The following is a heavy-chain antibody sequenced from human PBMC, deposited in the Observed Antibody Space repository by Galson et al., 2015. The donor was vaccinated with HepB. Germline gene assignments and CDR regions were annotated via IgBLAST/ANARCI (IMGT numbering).Heavy chain of an antibody. CDR2: IDPSGSYT. CDR1: GYSFTSYW. Sequence: QSGAEVKKPGESLRISCKGSGYSFTSYWISWVRQMPGKGLEWMGRIDPSGSYTNYSPSFQGHVTISADKSISTAYLQWSSLKASDTAMYYCARVGDRYCSGGSCYPSRWGQGTLVTVSS. J-gene: IGHJ4*02. V-gene: IGHV5-10-1*01. D-gene: IGHD2-15*01. CDR3: ARVGDRYCSGGSCYPSR.